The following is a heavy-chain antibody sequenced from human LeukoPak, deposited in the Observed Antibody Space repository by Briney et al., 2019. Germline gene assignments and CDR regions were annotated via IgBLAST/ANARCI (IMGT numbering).Heavy chain of an antibody. CDR1: GYAFTSYD. CDR3: ARTGSSWYGWFDP. V-gene: IGHV1-8*01. Sequence: GASVKVSCKASGYAFTSYDINWVRQATGQGLEWMGWMNPNSGNTGYAQKFQGRVTMTRNTSISTAYMELSSLRSEDTAVYYCARTGSSWYGWFDPWGQGTLVTVSS. J-gene: IGHJ5*02. CDR2: MNPNSGNT. D-gene: IGHD6-13*01.